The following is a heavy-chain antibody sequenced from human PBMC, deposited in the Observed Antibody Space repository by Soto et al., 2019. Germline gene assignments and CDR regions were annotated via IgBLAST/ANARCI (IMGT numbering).Heavy chain of an antibody. V-gene: IGHV4-31*03. Sequence: QVQLLESGPGLVKPSQTLSLTCTLSGGSINTSNYYWSLIRQHPVKGLEWIGYVYLSGDTYYNSSFESRVLISVDTSANQFSLKLTSVSAADTAVYYCARDPRKTRGWHFDLWGRGTLVTFSS. J-gene: IGHJ2*01. D-gene: IGHD3-10*01. CDR1: GGSINTSNYY. CDR3: ARDPRKTRGWHFDL. CDR2: VYLSGDT.